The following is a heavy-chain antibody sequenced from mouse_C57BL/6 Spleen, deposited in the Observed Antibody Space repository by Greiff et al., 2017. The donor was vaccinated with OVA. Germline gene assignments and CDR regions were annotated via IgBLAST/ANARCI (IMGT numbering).Heavy chain of an antibody. J-gene: IGHJ3*01. CDR1: GYSITSGYY. Sequence: EVKLLESGPGLVKPSQSLSLTCSVTGYSITSGYYWNWIRQFPGNKLEWMGYISYDGSNNYNPSLKNRISIPRDTSKNQFFLKLNSVTTEDTATYYCARGGDSAWFAYWGQGTLVTGSA. D-gene: IGHD3-1*01. CDR2: ISYDGSN. CDR3: ARGGDSAWFAY. V-gene: IGHV3-6*01.